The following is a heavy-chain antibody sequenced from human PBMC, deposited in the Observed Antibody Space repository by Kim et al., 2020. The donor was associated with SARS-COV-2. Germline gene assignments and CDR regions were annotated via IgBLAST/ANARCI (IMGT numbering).Heavy chain of an antibody. J-gene: IGHJ4*02. CDR2: IYSGGSST. CDR1: GFTFSSYA. CDR3: TRGVWMTTVTTYFDY. Sequence: GGSLRLSCAASGFTFSSYAMSWVRQAPGKGLEWVSVIYSGGSSTYYGDSVKGRFTISRDNSKNTLYLQMNSLRAEDTALYYCTRGVWMTTVTTYFDYWGQGTLVTVSS. D-gene: IGHD4-17*01. V-gene: IGHV3-23*03.